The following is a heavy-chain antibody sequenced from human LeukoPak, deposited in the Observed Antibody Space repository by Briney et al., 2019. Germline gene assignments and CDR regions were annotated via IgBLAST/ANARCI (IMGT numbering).Heavy chain of an antibody. D-gene: IGHD4-17*01. Sequence: ASVKVSCMASGYTFTSYYMHWVRQAPEQGLEWMGIINPSGGSTSYAQKFQGRVTMTRDTSTSTVYMELSSLRSEDTAVYYCARNHDYGDLRGAFDIWGQGTMVTVSS. CDR2: INPSGGST. J-gene: IGHJ3*02. CDR1: GYTFTSYY. CDR3: ARNHDYGDLRGAFDI. V-gene: IGHV1-46*01.